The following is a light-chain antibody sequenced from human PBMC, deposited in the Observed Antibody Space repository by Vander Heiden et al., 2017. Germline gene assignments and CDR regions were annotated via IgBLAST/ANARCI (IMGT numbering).Light chain of an antibody. CDR3: LQDLQPIT. CDR1: QSLLHSNGYNY. V-gene: IGKV2-28*01. J-gene: IGKJ5*01. Sequence: VMTQSPLSLPVTPGAPASISCRSSQSLLHSNGYNYSEWHLQTPGQSPLLLVYLGSNRAAGVPDRCSGSGSGTDFTLKISRVEAEDVGVYYCLQDLQPITFGEGTRLEIK. CDR2: LGS.